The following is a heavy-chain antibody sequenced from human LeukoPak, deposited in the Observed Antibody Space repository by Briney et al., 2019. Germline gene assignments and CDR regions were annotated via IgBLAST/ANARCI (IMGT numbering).Heavy chain of an antibody. J-gene: IGHJ4*02. V-gene: IGHV5-51*01. CDR2: IYPGDSDT. D-gene: IGHD4-17*01. CDR3: ARPRGNSGDYVSYFDY. CDR1: GYSFTSYW. Sequence: GESLKISCKGSGYSFTSYWIGWVRRMPGKGLEWMGIIYPGDSDTRYNPSFQGQVTISADKSISTAYLQWSSLKASDTAMYYCARPRGNSGDYVSYFDYWGQGTLVTVSS.